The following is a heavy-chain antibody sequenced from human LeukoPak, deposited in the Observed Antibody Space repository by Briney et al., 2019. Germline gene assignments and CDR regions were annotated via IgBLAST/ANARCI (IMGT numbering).Heavy chain of an antibody. CDR3: AKRSGFVVGATSVDY. V-gene: IGHV3-23*01. CDR2: ISGNGGSI. D-gene: IGHD1-26*01. Sequence: GGSLRLSCAASGFTFSSYAMSWVRQAPGKGLEWISAISGNGGSIYYADSVKGRFTISRDNSKNTLYLQMNSLRAEDTAVYYCAKRSGFVVGATSVDYWGQGTLVTVSS. CDR1: GFTFSSYA. J-gene: IGHJ4*02.